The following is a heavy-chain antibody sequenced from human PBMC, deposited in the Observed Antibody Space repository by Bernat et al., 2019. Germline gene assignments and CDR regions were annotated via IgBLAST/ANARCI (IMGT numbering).Heavy chain of an antibody. D-gene: IGHD2-2*01. V-gene: IGHV3-33*01. CDR2: IWYDGSNK. CDR1: GFTFSSYG. Sequence: QVQLVESGGGVVQPGRSLRLSCAASGFTFSSYGMHWFRQAPGKGLEWVAVIWYDGSNKYYADSVKGRFTISRDNSKNTMYLQMNSLRAEDTAVYYCARDRHCSSTSCYWYFDYWGQGTLVTVSS. J-gene: IGHJ4*02. CDR3: ARDRHCSSTSCYWYFDY.